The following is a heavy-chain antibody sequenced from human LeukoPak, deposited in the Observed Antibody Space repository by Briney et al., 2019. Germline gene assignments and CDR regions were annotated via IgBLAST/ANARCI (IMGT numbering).Heavy chain of an antibody. D-gene: IGHD3-10*01. CDR3: ALNGYYGSGGAYNWFDP. J-gene: IGHJ5*02. Sequence: PRASVKVSCKASGYTFTSYYMHWVRQAPGQGLEWMGLINPSGGSTSYAQKFQGRVTMTRDTSTSTVYMELSSLRSEDTAVYYCALNGYYGSGGAYNWFDPWGQGTLVTVSS. CDR2: INPSGGST. CDR1: GYTFTSYY. V-gene: IGHV1-46*01.